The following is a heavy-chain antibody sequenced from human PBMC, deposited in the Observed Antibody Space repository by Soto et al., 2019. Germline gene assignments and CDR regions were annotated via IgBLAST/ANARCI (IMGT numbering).Heavy chain of an antibody. CDR3: ARDKITGLFDY. CDR2: IYYSRST. J-gene: IGHJ4*02. CDR1: GGSTGRGDYY. Sequence: SETLSLTCTVSGGSTGRGDYYWSWIRQPPGKGLEWIGSIYYSRSTNYNPSLKSRVTISVDTSKNQFSLKLTSVTAADTAVYYCARDKITGLFDYWGQGTLVTVSS. D-gene: IGHD2-8*02. V-gene: IGHV4-30-4*01.